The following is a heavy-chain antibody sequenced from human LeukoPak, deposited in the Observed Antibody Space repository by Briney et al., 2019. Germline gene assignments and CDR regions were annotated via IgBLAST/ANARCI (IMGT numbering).Heavy chain of an antibody. D-gene: IGHD6-13*01. J-gene: IGHJ2*01. CDR2: IYPGDSDT. CDR1: GYSFTSYW. V-gene: IGHV5-51*01. CDR3: ARPRHQNSSPGPWYFDL. Sequence: GESLKISCKGSGYSFTSYWIGWVRQMPGKGLEWMGIIYPGDSDTRHSPSFQGQVTISADKSISTAYLQWSSLKASDTAMYYCARPRHQNSSPGPWYFDLWGRGTLVTVSS.